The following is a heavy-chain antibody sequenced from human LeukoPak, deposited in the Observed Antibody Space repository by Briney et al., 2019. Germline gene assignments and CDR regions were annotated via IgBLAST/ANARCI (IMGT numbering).Heavy chain of an antibody. D-gene: IGHD4-11*01. CDR1: GFTFSSYS. J-gene: IGHJ3*02. CDR2: ISSSSSTI. V-gene: IGHV3-48*04. Sequence: PGGSLRLSCAASGFTFSSYSMNWVRQAPGKGLEWVSYISSSSSTIYYADSVKSRFTISRDNAKNSLYLQMNSLRAEDTAVYYCAKDSAYSNYFYDAFDIWGQGTMVTVSS. CDR3: AKDSAYSNYFYDAFDI.